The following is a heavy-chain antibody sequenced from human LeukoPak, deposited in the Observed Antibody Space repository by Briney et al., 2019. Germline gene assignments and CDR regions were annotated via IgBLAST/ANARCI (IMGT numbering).Heavy chain of an antibody. V-gene: IGHV3-21*01. CDR3: AREGPQWELLLGY. CDR1: GFTFTDYS. J-gene: IGHJ4*02. D-gene: IGHD1-26*01. CDR2: ISSDSGHI. Sequence: PGGSLRLSCAAAGFTFTDYSMNWVRQAPGKGLEWVSTISSDSGHIYYADSVKGRFTISRDNAKNSLYLQMNSLRAEDTAVYYCAREGPQWELLLGYWGQGTLVTVSS.